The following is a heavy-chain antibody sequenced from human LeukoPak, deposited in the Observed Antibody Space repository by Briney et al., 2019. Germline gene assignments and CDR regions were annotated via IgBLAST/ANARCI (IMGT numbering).Heavy chain of an antibody. D-gene: IGHD4-17*01. CDR2: IIGSIGFI. J-gene: IGHJ4*02. V-gene: IGHV3-21*01. CDR3: ARDFYGDYALDY. CDR1: GFTFSTYS. Sequence: PGESLRLSCAASGFTFSTYSINWVRQAPGKGLEWVSSIIGSIGFIYYADSVKGRFTISRDNAKNSLYLQMNSLRAEDTAVYYCARDFYGDYALDYWGQGTLVTVSS.